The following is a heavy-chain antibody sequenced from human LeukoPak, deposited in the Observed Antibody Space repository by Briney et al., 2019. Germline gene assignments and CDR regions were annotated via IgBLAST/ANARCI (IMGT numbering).Heavy chain of an antibody. CDR3: TRHGPSGTIDDFDF. V-gene: IGHV3-73*01. J-gene: IGHJ4*02. D-gene: IGHD1-14*01. Sequence: GGSLKLSCAASGFTFSDSGIHWVRQASGKGLEWVGRIRSKAKKYATAYGASVRGRFTISRDDSKNMAYLQMNSLKTEDTAVYYCTRHGPSGTIDDFDFWGQGALVTVSS. CDR2: IRSKAKKYAT. CDR1: GFTFSDSG.